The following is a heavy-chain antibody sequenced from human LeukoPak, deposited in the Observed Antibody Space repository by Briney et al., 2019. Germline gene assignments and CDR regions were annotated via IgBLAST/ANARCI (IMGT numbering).Heavy chain of an antibody. CDR3: ARGGSSFDY. CDR1: GFPLSRYS. V-gene: IGHV3-21*01. D-gene: IGHD3-16*01. J-gene: IGHJ4*02. CDR2: ISSSSRYI. Sequence: GGSLRLSCAASGFPLSRYSMIWVPQAPAKGREWVSSISSSSRYIYYADSVKGRFTISRDNAKTSLYLQMNSLRAEDTAVYYCARGGSSFDYWGQGTLVTVSS.